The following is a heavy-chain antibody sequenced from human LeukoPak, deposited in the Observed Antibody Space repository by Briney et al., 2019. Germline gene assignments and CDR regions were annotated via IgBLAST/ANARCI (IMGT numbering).Heavy chain of an antibody. CDR2: IDYTGST. CDR1: GGSLSTYY. D-gene: IGHD3-10*01. CDR3: ARVGEGSFDM. J-gene: IGHJ3*02. Sequence: PSETLSLTCTVSGGSLSTYYWSWIRQPPGKGLEWIGYIDYTGSTKQNPSPKSQRTISVDTSKNQFSLKMSSVTAADTAVYYCARVGEGSFDMWGQGTMVTVSS. V-gene: IGHV4-59*01.